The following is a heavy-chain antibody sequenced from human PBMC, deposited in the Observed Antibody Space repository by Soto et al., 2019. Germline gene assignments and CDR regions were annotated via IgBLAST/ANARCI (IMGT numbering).Heavy chain of an antibody. CDR2: INAGNGNT. CDR1: GYTFTSYA. D-gene: IGHD4-17*01. Sequence: ASVKVSCKASGYTFTSYAMHWVRQAPGQRLEWMGWINAGNGNTKYSQKFQGRVTITRDTSASTAYMELSSLRSEDTAVYYCARDSGAYGDPSGYFQHWGQGTPVTVSS. CDR3: ARDSGAYGDPSGYFQH. V-gene: IGHV1-3*01. J-gene: IGHJ1*01.